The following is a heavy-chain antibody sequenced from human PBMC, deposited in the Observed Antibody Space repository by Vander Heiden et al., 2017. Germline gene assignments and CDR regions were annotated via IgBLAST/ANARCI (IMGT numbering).Heavy chain of an antibody. CDR3: ARDMTAPPTRTLLWFGEFFDY. Sequence: VQLVESVGGLVQPWGSLRLSCGAAGFPFTSYDMHWSRQPTVKVHEWVSPIGKAGDTYYPCSVKGRFTISRENTKNSLYLQMNRLRAGDTAVYYYARDMTAPPTRTLLWFGEFFDYWGQGTLVTVSS. D-gene: IGHD3-10*01. V-gene: IGHV3-13*01. CDR1: GFPFTSYD. J-gene: IGHJ4*02. CDR2: IGKAGDT.